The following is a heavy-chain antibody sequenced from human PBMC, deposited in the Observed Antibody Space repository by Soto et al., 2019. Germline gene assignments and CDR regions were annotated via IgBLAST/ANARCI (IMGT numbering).Heavy chain of an antibody. Sequence: GGSLRLSCAASGFTFSSYSMNWVRQAPGKGLEWVSYISSSSSTIYYADSVKGRFTISRDSAKNSLYLQMNSLRDEDTAVYYCASEMDCSSTSCYYYYGMDVWGQGTTVTVSS. D-gene: IGHD2-2*01. J-gene: IGHJ6*02. CDR1: GFTFSSYS. CDR2: ISSSSSTI. V-gene: IGHV3-48*02. CDR3: ASEMDCSSTSCYYYYGMDV.